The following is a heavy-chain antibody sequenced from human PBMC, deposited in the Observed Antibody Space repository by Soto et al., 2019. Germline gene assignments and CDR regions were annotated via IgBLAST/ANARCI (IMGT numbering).Heavy chain of an antibody. Sequence: PGGSLRLSCSASGFTFSIYAMHWVRQAPGKGLEYVSSISTNGGSTDYADSVKGRFTISRDNSKNTVYLQMSSLRVEDTAVYYSARDDSYPINWGQGTLVTVPQ. J-gene: IGHJ4*02. CDR3: ARDDSYPIN. CDR1: GFTFSIYA. V-gene: IGHV3-64D*06. CDR2: ISTNGGST. D-gene: IGHD2-21*02.